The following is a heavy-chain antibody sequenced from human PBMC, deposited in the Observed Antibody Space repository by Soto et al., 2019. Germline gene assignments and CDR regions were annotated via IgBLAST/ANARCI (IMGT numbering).Heavy chain of an antibody. CDR2: ISGSGGST. J-gene: IGHJ4*02. CDR3: AKRRDGYNYDY. D-gene: IGHD5-12*01. CDR1: GFTFSSYA. V-gene: IGHV3-23*01. Sequence: EVHLLESGGGLVQPGGSLRLSCAASGFTFSSYAMSWVRQAPGKGLEWVSAISGSGGSTYYADSVKGRFTITRDKSKNTLYLQMNSLRADDTAVYYCAKRRDGYNYDYWGQGTLVTVSS.